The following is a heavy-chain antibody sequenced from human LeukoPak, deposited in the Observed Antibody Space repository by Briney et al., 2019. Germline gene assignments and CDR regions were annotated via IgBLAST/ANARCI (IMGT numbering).Heavy chain of an antibody. Sequence: GGSLRLSCAASGSTFSSYAMSWVRQAPGKGLEWVSAISGSGGSTYYADSVKGRFTISRDNSKNTLYLQMNSLRAEDTAVYYCAKPKYSSSRGLDYWGQGTLVTVSS. CDR2: ISGSGGST. CDR1: GSTFSSYA. V-gene: IGHV3-23*01. CDR3: AKPKYSSSRGLDY. J-gene: IGHJ4*02. D-gene: IGHD6-6*01.